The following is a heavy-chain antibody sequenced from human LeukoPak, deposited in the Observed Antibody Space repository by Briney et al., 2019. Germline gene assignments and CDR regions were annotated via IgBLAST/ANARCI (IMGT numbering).Heavy chain of an antibody. V-gene: IGHV3-23*01. CDR3: AKDQYYDYVWGSYRYDYFDY. CDR1: GFTFSSYA. D-gene: IGHD3-16*02. J-gene: IGHJ4*02. CDR2: ISGSGGST. Sequence: GGSLRLSCAASGFTFSSYAMSWVRQAPGKGLEWVSAISGSGGSTYYADYVKGRFTISRDNSKNTLYLQMNSLRAEDTAVYYCAKDQYYDYVWGSYRYDYFDYWGQGTLVTVSS.